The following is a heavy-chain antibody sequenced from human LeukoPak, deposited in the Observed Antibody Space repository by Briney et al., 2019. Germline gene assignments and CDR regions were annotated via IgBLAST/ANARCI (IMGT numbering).Heavy chain of an antibody. CDR1: GGSISSSSYY. CDR2: ISYSGST. J-gene: IGHJ6*03. V-gene: IGHV4-39*07. CDR3: ARTTEAHSWRTRYYDYYMDV. Sequence: PSETLSLTCTVSGGSISSSSYYWDWIRQPPGKGLEWIGSISYSGSTYYNPSLKSRVTISVDTSKNQFSLKLSSVTAADTAVYYCARTTEAHSWRTRYYDYYMDVWGKGTTVTVSS. D-gene: IGHD6-13*01.